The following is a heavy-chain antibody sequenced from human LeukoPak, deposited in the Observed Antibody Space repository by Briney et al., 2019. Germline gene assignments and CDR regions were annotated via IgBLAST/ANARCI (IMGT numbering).Heavy chain of an antibody. D-gene: IGHD2-15*01. J-gene: IGHJ3*02. V-gene: IGHV1-18*01. CDR2: INTYNGNT. CDR1: GYTFTSYG. Sequence: APVKVSCKASGYTFTSYGISWVRQAPGQGLEWMGWINTYNGNTIYTQKLQGRVTMTTDTSTSTAYMELRSLRSDDTAVYYCARDFHCSGGSCLDAFDIWGQGTMVTVSS. CDR3: ARDFHCSGGSCLDAFDI.